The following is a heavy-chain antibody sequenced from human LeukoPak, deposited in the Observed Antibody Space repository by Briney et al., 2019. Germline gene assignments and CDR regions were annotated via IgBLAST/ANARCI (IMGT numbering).Heavy chain of an antibody. V-gene: IGHV4-38-2*02. CDR1: NYSISSGYY. J-gene: IGHJ1*01. CDR3: AREKDYDYVWGSYRYTKYFQH. CDR2: IYYSGST. D-gene: IGHD3-16*02. Sequence: SETLSLTCTVSNYSISSGYYWGWIRQPPGKGLEWIGSIYYSGSTYYNPSLKSRVTISVDTSKNQFSLKLSSVTAADTAVYYCAREKDYDYVWGSYRYTKYFQHWGQGTLVTVSS.